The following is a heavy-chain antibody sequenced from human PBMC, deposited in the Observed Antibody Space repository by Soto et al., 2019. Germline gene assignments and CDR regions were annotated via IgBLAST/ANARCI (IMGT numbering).Heavy chain of an antibody. CDR3: ARDLGYYASDGYFDY. D-gene: IGHD3-22*01. CDR2: ISSSGDII. V-gene: IGHV3-11*01. J-gene: IGHJ4*02. CDR1: GFSFSDYY. Sequence: PGGSLRLSCAGSGFSFSDYYMSWIRQAPGKGLEWVSYISSSGDIIYYADSVKGRFIISRDNAKNSLYLQMNSLRAEDTAVYYCARDLGYYASDGYFDYWGQGTVVTVSS.